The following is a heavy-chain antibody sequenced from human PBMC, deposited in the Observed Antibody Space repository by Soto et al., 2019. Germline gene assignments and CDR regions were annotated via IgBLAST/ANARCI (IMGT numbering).Heavy chain of an antibody. D-gene: IGHD3-3*01. J-gene: IGHJ6*02. V-gene: IGHV1-18*01. CDR2: ISAYNGNT. CDR1: GYTFTSYG. CDR3: ARDTYYDFWSGYYIRSPLYYYYGMDV. Sequence: GASVKVSCKASGYTFTSYGIIWVRQAPGQGLEWMGWISAYNGNTNYAQKLQGRVTMTTDTSTSTAYMELRSLRSDDTAVYYCARDTYYDFWSGYYIRSPLYYYYGMDVWGQGTTVTVSS.